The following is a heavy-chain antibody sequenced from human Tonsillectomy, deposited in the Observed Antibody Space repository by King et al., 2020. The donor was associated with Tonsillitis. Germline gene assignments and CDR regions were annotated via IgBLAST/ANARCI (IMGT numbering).Heavy chain of an antibody. CDR3: ARDRGSWVLDIDY. CDR1: GFTFRNSA. Sequence: VQLVESGGGVVQPGRSLRLSCVASGFTFRNSAMHWVRQAPGKGLEWVAIISSDGTNKFYADSVKGRFTISRDSSKNTLYLQMNSLRPEDTAVYYCARDRGSWVLDIDYWGQGTLVAVSS. D-gene: IGHD1-26*01. V-gene: IGHV3-30*04. J-gene: IGHJ4*02. CDR2: ISSDGTNK.